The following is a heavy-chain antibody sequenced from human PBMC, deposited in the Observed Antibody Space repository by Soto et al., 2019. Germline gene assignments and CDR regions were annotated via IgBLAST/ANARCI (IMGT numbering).Heavy chain of an antibody. CDR1: GFTFSTYW. J-gene: IGHJ5*02. CDR3: ARGGRTTGNWFDP. D-gene: IGHD1-1*01. CDR2: TKHDGSET. Sequence: GGSLRLSCAASGFTFSTYWMSWVRQAPGKGLQWVVNTKHDGSETHYVDPMKGRFTISRDNAKNSLYLQMSSLRAEDTAVYYCARGGRTTGNWFDPWGQGTLVTVSS. V-gene: IGHV3-7*03.